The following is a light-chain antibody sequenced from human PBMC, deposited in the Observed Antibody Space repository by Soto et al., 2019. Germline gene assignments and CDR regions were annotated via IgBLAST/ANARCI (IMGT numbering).Light chain of an antibody. Sequence: QSALTQPASVSGSPGQSITISCTGTCSDVGGYNYVSWYQQHPGKAPKLLIYDVNNRPSGISTRFSGSKSGNTASLTISGLQAEDEADYHCSSFASSYTVLFGGGTKVTVL. CDR2: DVN. CDR3: SSFASSYTVL. CDR1: CSDVGGYNY. V-gene: IGLV2-14*03. J-gene: IGLJ2*01.